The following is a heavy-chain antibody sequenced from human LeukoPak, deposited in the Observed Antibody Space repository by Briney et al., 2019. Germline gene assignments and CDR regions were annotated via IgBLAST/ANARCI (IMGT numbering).Heavy chain of an antibody. CDR3: ARVSGARYCSSTSCYGNRFNGTDV. CDR1: GGSFSGYY. D-gene: IGHD2-2*01. Sequence: SETLSLTCAVYGGSFSGYYWSWIRQPPGKGLEWIGEINHSGSTNYNPSLKSRVTISVDTSKNQFSLKLSSVTAADTAVYYCARVSGARYCSSTSCYGNRFNGTDVWGQGTTVTVSS. J-gene: IGHJ6*02. V-gene: IGHV4-34*01. CDR2: INHSGST.